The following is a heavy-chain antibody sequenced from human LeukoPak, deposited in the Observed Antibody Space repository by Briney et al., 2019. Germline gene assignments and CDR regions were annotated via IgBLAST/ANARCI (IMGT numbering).Heavy chain of an antibody. Sequence: GGSLGLSCAASGFTFSSYSMNLVRHAPGKGLEWVSSITYSVNYMYYADSVKGRFTISRDNAKNSLYLQMVSLRAEDTALYYCARDRGYCSGGTCYPVYFDYWGQGTLVTVSS. CDR2: ITYSVNYM. CDR1: GFTFSSYS. CDR3: ARDRGYCSGGTCYPVYFDY. D-gene: IGHD2-15*01. J-gene: IGHJ4*02. V-gene: IGHV3-21*01.